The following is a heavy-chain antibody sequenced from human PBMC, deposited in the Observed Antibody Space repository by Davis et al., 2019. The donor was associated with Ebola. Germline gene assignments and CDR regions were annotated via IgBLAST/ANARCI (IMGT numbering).Heavy chain of an antibody. D-gene: IGHD5-24*01. CDR3: AREGKERAAYYYYYYGMDV. CDR2: IYYNGNT. J-gene: IGHJ6*02. CDR1: GGSISSGSYY. V-gene: IGHV4-39*02. Sequence: MPSETLSLTCTVSGGSISSGSYYWGWIRQPPGKGLEWVGAIYYNGNTYYNPSLKSRVTISADTSKNQFSLKLNSVTAADTAIYYCAREGKERAAYYYYYYGMDVWGQGTTVTVSS.